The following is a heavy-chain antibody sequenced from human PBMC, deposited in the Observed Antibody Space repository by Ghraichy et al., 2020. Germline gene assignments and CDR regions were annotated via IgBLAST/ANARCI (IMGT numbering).Heavy chain of an antibody. D-gene: IGHD3-16*01. CDR1: GFTFDDYT. V-gene: IGHV3-43*01. CDR2: ISWDGGST. CDR3: AKEFTRDYVYYFDD. Sequence: LSLTCAASGFTFDDYTMHWVRRAPGKGLEWVSLISWDGGSTYYADSVQGRFTISRDNSKNSLYLQMNSLRTEDTALYYCAKEFTRDYVYYFDDWGQGTLVTVSS. J-gene: IGHJ4*02.